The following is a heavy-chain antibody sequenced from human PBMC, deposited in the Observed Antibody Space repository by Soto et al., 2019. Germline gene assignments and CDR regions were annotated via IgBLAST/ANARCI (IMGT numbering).Heavy chain of an antibody. CDR2: INPSGGST. CDR3: ARDLVQLWASDYYYYGMDA. V-gene: IGHV1-46*01. Sequence: ASVKVSCKASGYTFTSYYMHWVRQAPGQGLEWMGIINPSGGSTSYAQKFQGRVTMTRDTSTSTVYMELSSLRSEDTAVYYCARDLVQLWASDYYYYGMDAWGQGTTVTVSS. CDR1: GYTFTSYY. D-gene: IGHD5-18*01. J-gene: IGHJ6*02.